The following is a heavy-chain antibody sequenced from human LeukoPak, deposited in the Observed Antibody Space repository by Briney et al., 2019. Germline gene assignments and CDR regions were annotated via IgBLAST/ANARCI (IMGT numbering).Heavy chain of an antibody. J-gene: IGHJ4*02. CDR1: GGSFSGYY. CDR2: INHSGST. V-gene: IGHV4-34*01. D-gene: IGHD3-22*01. Sequence: SETLSLTCAVCGGSFSGYYWSWIRQPPGKGLEWIGEINHSGSTNYNPSLKSRVTISVDTSKNQFSLKLSSVTAADTAVYYCARQNYYYDSSGYPLNFDYWGQGTLVTVSS. CDR3: ARQNYYYDSSGYPLNFDY.